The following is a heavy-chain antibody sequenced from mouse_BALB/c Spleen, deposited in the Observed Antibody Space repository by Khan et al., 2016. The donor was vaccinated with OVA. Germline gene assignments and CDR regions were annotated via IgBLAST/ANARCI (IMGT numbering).Heavy chain of an antibody. CDR2: IYPGDGDT. CDR1: GYTFTNYW. Sequence: QVQLKQSGAELARPGASVKLSCKASGYTFTNYWMQWVKQRPGQGLEWIGAIYPGDGDTRYTQKFKGKATLTADKSSSTAYMQFSSLTSEDSAVYYCARGGLVPYALDYWGQGTSVTVSS. V-gene: IGHV1-87*01. D-gene: IGHD2-10*02. J-gene: IGHJ4*01. CDR3: ARGGLVPYALDY.